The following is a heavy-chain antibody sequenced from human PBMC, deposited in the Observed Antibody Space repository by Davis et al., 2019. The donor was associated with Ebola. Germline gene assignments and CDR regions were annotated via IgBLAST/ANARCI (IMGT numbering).Heavy chain of an antibody. Sequence: PGGSLRLSCAASGFTFSNAWMSWVRQAPGKWLEWVGRIKSKTDGGTTDYAAPVKGRFTISRDDSKNTLYLQMNSLKTEDTAVYYCTTSYYESSGYSPKKSDYWGQGTLVTVSS. V-gene: IGHV3-15*01. CDR3: TTSYYESSGYSPKKSDY. D-gene: IGHD3-22*01. J-gene: IGHJ4*02. CDR1: GFTFSNAW. CDR2: IKSKTDGGTT.